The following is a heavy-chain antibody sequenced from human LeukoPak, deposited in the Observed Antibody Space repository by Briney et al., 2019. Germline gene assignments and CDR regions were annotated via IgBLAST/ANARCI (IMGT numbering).Heavy chain of an antibody. J-gene: IGHJ4*02. D-gene: IGHD2-21*01. V-gene: IGHV4-39*01. CDR2: INYSGST. CDR3: TRQAIVGRLPPLV. CDR1: GGSISSSSYY. Sequence: SETLSLTCTVSGGSISSSSYYWGWIRQPPGKGLEWIGSINYSGSTYYNPSLKSRVTISVDTSKNQFSLRLSSVTAADTAMFYCTRQAIVGRLPPLVWGQGILVTVSS.